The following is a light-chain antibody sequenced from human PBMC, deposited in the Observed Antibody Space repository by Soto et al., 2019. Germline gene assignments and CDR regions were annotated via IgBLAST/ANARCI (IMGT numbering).Light chain of an antibody. CDR2: GAS. J-gene: IGKJ2*01. Sequence: EIVLTQSPGTLSLSPGERATISCRASQSVNSNYLAWYQQKPGQVPRPLIYGASIRAAGVPDRLSGSGSGTDLTLTISRLESEDYAVYYCQQYGTSPHTFGQGTKLEIK. CDR1: QSVNSNY. V-gene: IGKV3-20*01. CDR3: QQYGTSPHT.